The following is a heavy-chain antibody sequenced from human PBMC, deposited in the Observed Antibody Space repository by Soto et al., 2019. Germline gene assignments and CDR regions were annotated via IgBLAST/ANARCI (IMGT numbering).Heavy chain of an antibody. V-gene: IGHV4-39*01. J-gene: IGHJ4*02. CDR3: ARPLIVGTTTPFDY. CDR2: IYYSGST. CDR1: GGSISSSSYY. D-gene: IGHD1-26*01. Sequence: PSETLSLTCTVSGGSISSSSYYWGWIRQPPGKGLEWIGSIYYSGSTYYNPSLKSRVTISVDTSKNHFSLNLSSLTAADTAVYFCARPLIVGTTTPFDYWGQGTLVTVSS.